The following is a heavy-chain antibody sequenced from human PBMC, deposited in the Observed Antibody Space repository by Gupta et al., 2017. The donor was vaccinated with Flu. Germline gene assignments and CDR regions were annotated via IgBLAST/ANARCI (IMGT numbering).Heavy chain of an antibody. CDR3: AKNALNIFASPDYYLDS. J-gene: IGHJ4*02. V-gene: IGHV3-9*01. D-gene: IGHD5-12*01. CDR2: ISWSSSSE. Sequence: EVHLVESGGGLVQPGKSLRLSCVGSGFTFGDFAMHWVRQRPGKGLEWVSSISWSSSSESYADSVKGRFTISRENAKNSLFLEMNSLRPEDTALYYCAKNALNIFASPDYYLDSWGQGTLVTVSS. CDR1: GFTFGDFA.